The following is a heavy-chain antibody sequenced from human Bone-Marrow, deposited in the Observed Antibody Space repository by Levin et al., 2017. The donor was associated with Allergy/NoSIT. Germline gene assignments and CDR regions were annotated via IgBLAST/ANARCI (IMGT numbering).Heavy chain of an antibody. CDR1: GFTFSDRW. V-gene: IGHV3-15*01. CDR2: IKRKIDGETS. CDR3: TAGIGKTDSDY. J-gene: IGHJ4*02. D-gene: IGHD2-15*01. Sequence: LSLTCAASGFTFSDRWMTWVRQAPGKGLEWVGRIKRKIDGETSNYGAPVKGRFTISRDDSKDTVYLQMNSLKTEDTAEYYCTAGIGKTDSDYWGQGTLVTVSS.